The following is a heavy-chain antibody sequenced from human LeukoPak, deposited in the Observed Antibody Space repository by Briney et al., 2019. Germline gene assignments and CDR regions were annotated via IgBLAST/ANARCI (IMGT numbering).Heavy chain of an antibody. Sequence: ASVKVSCKASGYTFTGYYMHWVRQAPGQGLEWMGWINPNSGGTNYAQKFQGRVTMTRETSISTAYMELSGLRSDDTAVYYCERDHMVRGIITGFDYWGQGTLVTVSS. V-gene: IGHV1-2*02. J-gene: IGHJ4*02. D-gene: IGHD3-10*01. CDR2: INPNSGGT. CDR1: GYTFTGYY. CDR3: ERDHMVRGIITGFDY.